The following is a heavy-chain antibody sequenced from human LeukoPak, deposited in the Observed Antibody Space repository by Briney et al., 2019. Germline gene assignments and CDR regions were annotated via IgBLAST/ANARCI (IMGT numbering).Heavy chain of an antibody. D-gene: IGHD4-17*01. CDR2: ISSSGSTI. V-gene: IGHV3-11*01. CDR1: GFTFSDYY. J-gene: IGHJ6*02. Sequence: GGSLRLSCAASGFTFSDYYMSWIRQAPGKGLEWVSYISSSGSTIYYADSVKGRFTISRDNAKNSLYLQMNSLRAEDTAVYYCARDDLLPPPYGDYTQAYGMDVWGQGTTVTVSS. CDR3: ARDDLLPPPYGDYTQAYGMDV.